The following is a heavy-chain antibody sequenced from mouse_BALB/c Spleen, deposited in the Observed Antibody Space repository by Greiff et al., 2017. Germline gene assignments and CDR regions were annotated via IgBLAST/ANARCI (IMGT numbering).Heavy chain of an antibody. J-gene: IGHJ3*01. CDR2: IWSGGST. CDR3: ARNGGWDGAWFAY. CDR1: GFSLTSYG. D-gene: IGHD4-1*01. V-gene: IGHV2-2*02. Sequence: VQVVESGPGLVQPSQSLSITCTVSGFSLTSYGVHWVRQSPGKGLEWLGVIWSGGSTDYNAAFISRLSISKDNSKSQVFFKMNSLQANDTAIYYCARNGGWDGAWFAYWGQGTLVTVSA.